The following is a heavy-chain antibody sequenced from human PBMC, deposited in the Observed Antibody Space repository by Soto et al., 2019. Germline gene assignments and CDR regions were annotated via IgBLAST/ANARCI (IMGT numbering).Heavy chain of an antibody. CDR2: INAGNGNT. D-gene: IGHD3-22*01. J-gene: IGHJ4*02. CDR1: GYTFTSYA. V-gene: IGHV1-3*01. Sequence: QVQLVQSGAEVKKPGASVKVSCKASGYTFTSYAMHWVRQAPGQRLEWMGWINAGNGNTKYSQKFQGRVTITRDTSASTDYMELSSLRSEDTAVYYCARDGDSSGYYYGYWGQGTLVTVSS. CDR3: ARDGDSSGYYYGY.